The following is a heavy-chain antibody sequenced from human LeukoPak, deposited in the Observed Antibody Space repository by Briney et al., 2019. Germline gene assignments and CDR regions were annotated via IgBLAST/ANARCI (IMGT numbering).Heavy chain of an antibody. J-gene: IGHJ5*02. V-gene: IGHV3-74*01. D-gene: IGHD5-12*01. CDR1: GFPFSGYW. CDR3: ARSASGYDS. Sequence: GGSLRLSCAAFGFPFSGYWMHWVRQAPGKGLVWVSRIDDDGTGTTYADSVKGRFTISRDNAKNTLYLQMNSLRLEDTAVYYCARSASGYDSWGQGTLVTVSS. CDR2: IDDDGTGT.